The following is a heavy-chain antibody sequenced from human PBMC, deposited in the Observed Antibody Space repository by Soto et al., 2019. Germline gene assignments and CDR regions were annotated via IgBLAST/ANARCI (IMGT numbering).Heavy chain of an antibody. CDR2: ISSSGSTI. CDR1: GFTFSDYY. V-gene: IGHV3-11*01. CDR3: ARDPAHCSSTSCYYYYYYGMDV. D-gene: IGHD2-2*01. J-gene: IGHJ6*02. Sequence: QVQLVESGGGLVKPGGSLRLSCAASGFTFSDYYMSWIRQAPGKGLEWVSYISSSGSTIYYADSVKGLFTISRDNAKNSLYLQMNSLRAEDTAVYYCARDPAHCSSTSCYYYYYYGMDVWGQGTTVTVSS.